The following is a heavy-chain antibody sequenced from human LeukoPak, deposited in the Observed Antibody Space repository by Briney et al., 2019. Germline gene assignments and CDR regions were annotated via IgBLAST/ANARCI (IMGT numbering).Heavy chain of an antibody. CDR3: ARVQYRGQWLTTRGAFDI. CDR1: GFTFSSYG. CDR2: IWYDGSNK. Sequence: GGSLRLSCAASGFTFSSYGMRWVRQAPGKGLEWVAVIWYDGSNKYYADPVKGRFTISRDNAKNSLYLQMNSLRAEDTAVYYCARVQYRGQWLTTRGAFDIWGQGTMVTVSS. J-gene: IGHJ3*02. V-gene: IGHV3-33*01. D-gene: IGHD6-19*01.